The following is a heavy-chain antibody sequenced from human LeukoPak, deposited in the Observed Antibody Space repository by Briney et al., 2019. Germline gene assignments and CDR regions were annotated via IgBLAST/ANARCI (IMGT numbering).Heavy chain of an antibody. J-gene: IGHJ6*03. V-gene: IGHV4-4*07. CDR2: IYTSGST. CDR1: GGSISSYY. CDR3: ARDTGPRDFYYYYYMDV. D-gene: IGHD3-3*01. Sequence: SETLSLTCTGSGGSISSYYWSWIRQPAGKGLEWIGRIYTSGSTNYNPSLKSRVTMSVDTSKNQFSLKLSSVTAADTAVYYCARDTGPRDFYYYYYMDVWAKGPRSPSP.